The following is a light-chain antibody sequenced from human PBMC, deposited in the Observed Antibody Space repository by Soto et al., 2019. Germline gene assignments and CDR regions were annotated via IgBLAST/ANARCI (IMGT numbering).Light chain of an antibody. CDR2: DAS. CDR3: QQSHNWPRT. CDR1: QSVSSY. V-gene: IGKV3-11*01. J-gene: IGKJ1*01. Sequence: ESVLTQSPATLSLSPGERATLSCRASQSVSSYLAWYQQKPCQAPRLLIYDASNRATGIPARFSGSGSGTDFTLTISSLEPEDFAVYYCQQSHNWPRTFGQGTKV.